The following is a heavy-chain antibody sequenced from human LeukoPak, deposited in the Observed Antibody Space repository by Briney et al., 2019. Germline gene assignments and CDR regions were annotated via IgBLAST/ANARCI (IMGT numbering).Heavy chain of an antibody. CDR2: ISSSSSYI. J-gene: IGHJ4*02. CDR1: GFTFSSYS. Sequence: GGSLRLSCAASGFTFSSYSMNWVRQAPGKGLEWVSSISSSSSYIYYADSVKGRFTISRDNAKNSLYLQMNSLRAEDTAVYYCARGPQADYYGSGSYYNNPYWGQGTLVTVSS. CDR3: ARGPQADYYGSGSYYNNPY. V-gene: IGHV3-21*01. D-gene: IGHD3-10*01.